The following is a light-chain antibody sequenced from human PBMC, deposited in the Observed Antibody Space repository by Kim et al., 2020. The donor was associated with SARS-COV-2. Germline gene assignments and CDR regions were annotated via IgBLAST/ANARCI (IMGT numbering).Light chain of an antibody. J-gene: IGLJ3*02. Sequence: SYELTQPPSVSVAPGKTARITYGGNNIGSKSVHGYQQKPGKAPVLVIYYDSDRPSGIPERFSGSKSGNTATLTISRVEAGDEADYYCPVWVCSSDNWVFG. CDR2: YDS. CDR3: PVWVCSSDNWV. CDR1: NIGSKS. V-gene: IGLV3-21*04.